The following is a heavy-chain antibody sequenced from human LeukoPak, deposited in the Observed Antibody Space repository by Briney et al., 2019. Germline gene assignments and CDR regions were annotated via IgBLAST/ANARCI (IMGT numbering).Heavy chain of an antibody. J-gene: IGHJ4*02. CDR1: GGSISSYC. V-gene: IGHV4-59*08. Sequence: SEALSLTCTVSGGSISSYCWSWIRQPPGKGLEWIGYIYYSGSTNYNPSLKSRVTISVDTSKNQFSLKLSSVTAADTAVYYCATSYSGYDPNYFDYWGQGTLVTVSS. D-gene: IGHD5-12*01. CDR2: IYYSGST. CDR3: ATSYSGYDPNYFDY.